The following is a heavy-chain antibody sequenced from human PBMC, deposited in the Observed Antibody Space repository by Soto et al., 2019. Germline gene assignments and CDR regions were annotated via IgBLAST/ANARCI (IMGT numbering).Heavy chain of an antibody. CDR3: AALRAYDSSDYSGFHYGMDV. CDR2: LSWNGVTI. J-gene: IGHJ6*02. CDR1: GFTFDDYA. V-gene: IGHV3-9*01. Sequence: EVQLVESGGGLVQPGRALRLSCAASGFTFDDYAMHWVRQVPGKGLQWVSGLSWNGVTIGYAASVKGRFTISRDNAKKSLYLQMNGVRPDDTALYYCAALRAYDSSDYSGFHYGMDVWGLGTTVTVSS. D-gene: IGHD3-22*01.